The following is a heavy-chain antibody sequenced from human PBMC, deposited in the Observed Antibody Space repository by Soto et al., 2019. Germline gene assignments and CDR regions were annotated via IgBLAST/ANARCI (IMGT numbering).Heavy chain of an antibody. V-gene: IGHV3-21*01. CDR2: ISSSSSYI. Sequence: GGSLRLSCAASGFTFSSYSMNWVRQAPGKGLEWVSSISSSSSYIYYADSVKGRFTISRDNAKNSLYLQMNSLRAEDTAVYYCEVVYDYVWGSYRHFDYWGQGTLVTVSS. CDR3: EVVYDYVWGSYRHFDY. CDR1: GFTFSSYS. D-gene: IGHD3-16*02. J-gene: IGHJ4*02.